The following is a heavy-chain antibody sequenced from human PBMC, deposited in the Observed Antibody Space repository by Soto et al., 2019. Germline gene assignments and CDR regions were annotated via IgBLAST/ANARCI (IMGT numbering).Heavy chain of an antibody. CDR3: SNDAFITGTTYFDF. D-gene: IGHD1-7*01. J-gene: IGHJ4*02. Sequence: GGSLRLCCAASGFTFSSYAMSWVRQAPGKGLEWVSAISGSGGSTYYADSVKGRFTISRDNSKNTLYLQMNSLRAEDTAVYYCSNDAFITGTTYFDFWAQGTLVTVSS. CDR1: GFTFSSYA. CDR2: ISGSGGST. V-gene: IGHV3-23*01.